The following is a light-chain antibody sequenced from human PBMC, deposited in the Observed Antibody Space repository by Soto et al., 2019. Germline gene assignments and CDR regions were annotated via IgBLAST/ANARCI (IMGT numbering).Light chain of an antibody. Sequence: QSALTQPASVSGSPGQSITISCTGTSSGVGGYNYVSWYQQHPGKAPKLMIYEVSNRPSGVSNRFSGSKSGNTAFLTISGLQAEDEADYYCSSYTSSSTLYVFGTGTKVTVL. V-gene: IGLV2-14*01. CDR1: SSGVGGYNY. J-gene: IGLJ1*01. CDR3: SSYTSSSTLYV. CDR2: EVS.